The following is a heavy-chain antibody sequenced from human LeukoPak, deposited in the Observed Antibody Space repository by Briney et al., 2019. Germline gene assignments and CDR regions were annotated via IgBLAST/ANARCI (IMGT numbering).Heavy chain of an antibody. CDR1: GFTFSRDA. D-gene: IGHD2-8*02. Sequence: PGGSLRLSCVASGFTFSRDAMHWVRQAPGNGPEWVAIISYDGSDKYYADSVKGRLTISRDNSKNTLYLQMNSLRAEDTAVYYCAKPGYCSSATSCLNWLDPWGQGTLVTVSS. J-gene: IGHJ5*02. V-gene: IGHV3-30*18. CDR3: AKPGYCSSATSCLNWLDP. CDR2: ISYDGSDK.